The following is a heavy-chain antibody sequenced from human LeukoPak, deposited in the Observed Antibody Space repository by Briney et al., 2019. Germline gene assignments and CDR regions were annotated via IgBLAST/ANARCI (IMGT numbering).Heavy chain of an antibody. CDR1: GFTFSSYW. D-gene: IGHD6-13*01. J-gene: IGHJ4*02. V-gene: IGHV3-23*01. Sequence: GGSLRLSCAASGFTFSSYWMSWVCQAPGKGLEWVSAISGSGGSTYYADSVKGRFTISRDNSKNTLYLQMNSLRAEDTAVYYCAKLKGIAAAPLSDYWGQGTLVTVSS. CDR3: AKLKGIAAAPLSDY. CDR2: ISGSGGST.